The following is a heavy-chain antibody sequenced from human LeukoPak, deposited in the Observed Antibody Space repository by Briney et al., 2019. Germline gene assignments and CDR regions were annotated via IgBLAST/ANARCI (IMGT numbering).Heavy chain of an antibody. CDR2: FYHSGTT. CDR1: GGSISSSNW. Sequence: SETLSLTCAVSGGSISSSNWWNWVRQPPGKGLEWIGEFYHSGTTNYNPSLKSRVTISLDKSKNHFSLHLRSVTAADTAVYYCARETRSGGSLLRGNWFDPWGQGTLVTVSS. V-gene: IGHV4-4*02. CDR3: ARETRSGGSLLRGNWFDP. D-gene: IGHD2-15*01. J-gene: IGHJ5*02.